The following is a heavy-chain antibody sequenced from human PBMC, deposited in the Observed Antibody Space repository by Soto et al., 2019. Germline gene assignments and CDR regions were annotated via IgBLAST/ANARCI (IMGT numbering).Heavy chain of an antibody. V-gene: IGHV3-74*01. D-gene: IGHD6-19*01. CDR1: GFTFSTYW. J-gene: IGHJ4*02. Sequence: GGSLRLSCAASGFTFSTYWMYWVRQAPGKGLVWVSRIKSDGSSTNYADSVKGRFTISRDNAKNTLYLQMNSLRAEDTAVYYCARDRGWSTLDSWGQGTLVTVSS. CDR2: IKSDGSST. CDR3: ARDRGWSTLDS.